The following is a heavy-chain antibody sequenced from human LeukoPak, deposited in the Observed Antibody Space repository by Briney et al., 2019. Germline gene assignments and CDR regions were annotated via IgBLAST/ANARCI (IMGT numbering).Heavy chain of an antibody. Sequence: GASVKVSCKASGYPFTSFGISWVRQAPGQGLEWMGWISGYNGKTKYAQNLQGRVTMTTDTSTSTAYMELGSLRSDDMAVYYCARDRVYDYSNPRGFDHWGQGTLVTVSP. D-gene: IGHD3-16*01. V-gene: IGHV1-18*03. CDR2: ISGYNGKT. CDR1: GYPFTSFG. CDR3: ARDRVYDYSNPRGFDH. J-gene: IGHJ4*02.